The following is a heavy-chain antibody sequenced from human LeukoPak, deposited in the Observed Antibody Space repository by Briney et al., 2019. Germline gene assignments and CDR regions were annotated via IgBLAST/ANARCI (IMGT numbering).Heavy chain of an antibody. CDR3: ARGHTRITMLRGSRSAYYFDY. Sequence: SETLSLTCSVYSGSFSGYYWSWIRQPPGKGLGWIGEINHSVGTNYNPSLKSRVTMSLDTSKNQFSLKLSSVTAADTAVYYCARGHTRITMLRGSRSAYYFDYWGQGTLVTVSS. V-gene: IGHV4-34*01. CDR1: SGSFSGYY. CDR2: INHSVGT. D-gene: IGHD3-10*01. J-gene: IGHJ4*02.